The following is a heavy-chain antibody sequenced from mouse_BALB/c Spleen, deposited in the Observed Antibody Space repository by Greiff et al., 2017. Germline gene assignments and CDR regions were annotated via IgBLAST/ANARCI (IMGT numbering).Heavy chain of an antibody. CDR3: ARERGNYGYFDY. CDR1: GYSITSGYY. CDR2: ISYDGSN. J-gene: IGHJ2*01. V-gene: IGHV3-6*02. Sequence: ESGPGLVKPSQSLSLTCSVTGYSITSGYYWNWIRQFPGNKLEWMGYISYDGSNNYNPSLKNRISITRDTSKNQFFLKLNSVTTEDTATYYCARERGNYGYFDYWGQGTTLTVSS. D-gene: IGHD1-1*01.